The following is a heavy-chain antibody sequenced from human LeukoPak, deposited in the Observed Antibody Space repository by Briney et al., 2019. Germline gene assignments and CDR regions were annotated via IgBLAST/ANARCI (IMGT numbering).Heavy chain of an antibody. D-gene: IGHD2-15*01. CDR3: AKDPYRVVFATGNYLDP. CDR1: GFTFSNFW. V-gene: IGHV3-7*03. Sequence: GESLRLSCTASGFTFSNFWMGWVRQAPGKGLEWVANIKQDETEKFYQGSVKGRFTISRDNAKNSLYLQMNSLRVEDTALYYCAKDPYRVVFATGNYLDPWGQGTLVTVSS. CDR2: IKQDETEK. J-gene: IGHJ5*02.